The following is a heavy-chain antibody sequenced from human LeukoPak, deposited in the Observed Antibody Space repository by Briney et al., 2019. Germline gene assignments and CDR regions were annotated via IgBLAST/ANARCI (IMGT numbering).Heavy chain of an antibody. J-gene: IGHJ6*03. V-gene: IGHV4-38-2*02. CDR3: ARVGGALQQLVHYYYYYYMDV. Sequence: SETLSLTCTVSGCSISSGYYWGWIRQPPGRGLEWIGSIYHSGSTYYNPSLKSRVTISVDTSKNQFSLKLSSVTAADTAVYYCARVGGALQQLVHYYYYYYMDVWGKGTTVTVSS. D-gene: IGHD6-13*01. CDR2: IYHSGST. CDR1: GCSISSGYY.